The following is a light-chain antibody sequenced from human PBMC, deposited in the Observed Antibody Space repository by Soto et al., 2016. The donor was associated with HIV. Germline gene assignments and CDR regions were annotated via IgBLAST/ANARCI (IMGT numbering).Light chain of an antibody. CDR2: KAS. Sequence: DIQMTQSPSTLSASVGDRVTITCRASQNVNRWLAWYQQKPGKAPNLLIYKASTLQGGVPSRFSGSGSGTEFTLTISSLQPDDFATYYCQHYNSYSPWTFGQGTKVEI. CDR3: QHYNSYSPWT. CDR1: QNVNRW. J-gene: IGKJ1*01. V-gene: IGKV1-5*03.